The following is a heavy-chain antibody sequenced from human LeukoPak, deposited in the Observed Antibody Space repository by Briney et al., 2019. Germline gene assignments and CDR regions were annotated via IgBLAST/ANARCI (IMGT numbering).Heavy chain of an antibody. CDR3: GRDWKLDY. D-gene: IGHD1-1*01. V-gene: IGHV3-23*01. CDR2: IGENGDDA. CDR1: GFTFSSYA. Sequence: PGGSLRLSCAASGFTFSSYAMSWVRQAPGKGLEWVSAIGENGDDAKYAASVKGRFTISRDNSRNTLFLQMNSLRVEDTAIYYCGRDWKLDYWGQGTLVTVSS. J-gene: IGHJ4*02.